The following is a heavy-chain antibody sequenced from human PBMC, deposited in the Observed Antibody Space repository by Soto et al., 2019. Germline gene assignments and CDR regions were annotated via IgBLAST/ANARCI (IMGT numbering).Heavy chain of an antibody. CDR1: GGTFSSYA. CDR3: ARVLPPHYYDISGPEYYFDY. J-gene: IGHJ4*02. Sequence: QVQLVQSGAEVKKPGSSVKVSCKASGGTFSSYAISWVRQAPGQGLEWMGGIIPIFGTANYAQKFQGRVTITADESTGTAYMELSSLRSDDTAVYYCARVLPPHYYDISGPEYYFDYWGQGTLVTVSS. CDR2: IIPIFGTA. D-gene: IGHD3-22*01. V-gene: IGHV1-69*01.